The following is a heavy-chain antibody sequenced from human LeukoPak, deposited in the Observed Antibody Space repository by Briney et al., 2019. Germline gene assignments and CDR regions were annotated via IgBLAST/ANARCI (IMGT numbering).Heavy chain of an antibody. Sequence: PSQTLSLTCTVSGGSISSGDYYWSWIRQPPGKGLEWIGYIYYSGSTYYNPSLKSRVTISVDTSKNQFSLKLSSVTAADTAVYYCARDQPPRGNTLLRGPNSRQYYYYMDVWGKGTTVTVSS. D-gene: IGHD3-10*01. CDR1: GGSISSGDYY. CDR3: ARDQPPRGNTLLRGPNSRQYYYYMDV. CDR2: IYYSGST. J-gene: IGHJ6*03. V-gene: IGHV4-30-4*01.